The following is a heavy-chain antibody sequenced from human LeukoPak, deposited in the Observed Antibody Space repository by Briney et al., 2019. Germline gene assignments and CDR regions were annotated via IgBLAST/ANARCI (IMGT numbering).Heavy chain of an antibody. D-gene: IGHD3-22*01. J-gene: IGHJ4*02. CDR1: GFTFSSYD. CDR2: IGTAGEI. CDR3: ARSWSSGYWFPATASFDY. V-gene: IGHV3-13*01. Sequence: PGGSLRLSCAASGFTFSSYDIHWVRQATGKGLEWVSGIGTAGEIYYPGSVKGRFTISRENAKNSLYLQMNSLRAEDTAVYYCARSWSSGYWFPATASFDYWGQGTLVTVSS.